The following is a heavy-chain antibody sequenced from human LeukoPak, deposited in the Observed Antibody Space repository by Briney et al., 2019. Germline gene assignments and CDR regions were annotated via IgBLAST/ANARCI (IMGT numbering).Heavy chain of an antibody. CDR2: IYTSGST. CDR1: GGSISSGSYY. D-gene: IGHD5-24*01. CDR3: ARGGPRDGYNQGWFDP. V-gene: IGHV4-61*02. J-gene: IGHJ5*02. Sequence: PSETLSLTCTVSGGSISSGSYYWSWIRQPAGKGLEWIGRIYTSGSTNYNPSLKSRVTISVDKSKNQFSLKLSSVTAADTAVYYCARGGPRDGYNQGWFDPWGQGTLVTVSS.